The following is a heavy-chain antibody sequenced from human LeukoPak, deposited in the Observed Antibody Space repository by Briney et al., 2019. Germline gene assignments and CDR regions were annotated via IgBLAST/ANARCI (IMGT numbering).Heavy chain of an antibody. J-gene: IGHJ4*02. Sequence: SETLSLTCAVYGGSFSGYYWSWIRQPPGKGLEWIGEINHSGSTNYNPSLKSRVTISVDTSKNQFSLGLSSVTAADTAVYYCARGRQWLVYWGQGTLVTVSS. V-gene: IGHV4-34*01. CDR3: ARGRQWLVY. CDR2: INHSGST. D-gene: IGHD6-19*01. CDR1: GGSFSGYY.